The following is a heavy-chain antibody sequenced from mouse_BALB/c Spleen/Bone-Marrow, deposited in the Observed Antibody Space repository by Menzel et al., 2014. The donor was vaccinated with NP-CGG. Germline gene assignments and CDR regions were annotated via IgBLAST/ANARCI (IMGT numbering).Heavy chain of an antibody. CDR3: TNLGTY. D-gene: IGHD2-14*01. V-gene: IGHV1S127*01. CDR1: GYTFTTYW. Sequence: VKLVESGAELVKPGASVKMSCKASGYTFTTYWMHWVKQRPGQGLEWIAAIDRSDNYAHSNQEFKGKATLTVDTSSSTAYMQLSSLTSEDSAVYYCTNLGTYWGQGTLVTVSA. CDR2: IDRSDNYA. J-gene: IGHJ3*01.